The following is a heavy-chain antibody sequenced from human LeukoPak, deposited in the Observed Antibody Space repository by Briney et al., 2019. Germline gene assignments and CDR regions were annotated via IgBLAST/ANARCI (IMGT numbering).Heavy chain of an antibody. D-gene: IGHD3-10*01. Sequence: SETLSLTCTVSGGSVSSYYWNWIRQPPGKGLEWIGYIYYTGSTYYNPSLKSRVTISVDTSKNQFSLKLSSVTAADTAVYYCARVLTGRERDAFDIWGQGTMVTVSS. CDR3: ARVLTGRERDAFDI. J-gene: IGHJ3*02. CDR1: GGSVSSYY. V-gene: IGHV4-59*02. CDR2: IYYTGST.